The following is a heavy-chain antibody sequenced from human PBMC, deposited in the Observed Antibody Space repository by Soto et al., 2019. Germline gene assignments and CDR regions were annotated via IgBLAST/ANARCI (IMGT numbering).Heavy chain of an antibody. D-gene: IGHD5-18*01. CDR1: GFTFSSYA. CDR2: ISGSGGST. CDR3: AKVGYELWFAFDI. J-gene: IGHJ3*02. Sequence: GGSLRLSCAASGFTFSSYAMSWVRQAPGKGLEWVSAISGSGGSTYYADSVKGRFTISRDNSKNTLYLQMNSLRAEDTAIYYCAKVGYELWFAFDIWGQGTMVTVSS. V-gene: IGHV3-23*01.